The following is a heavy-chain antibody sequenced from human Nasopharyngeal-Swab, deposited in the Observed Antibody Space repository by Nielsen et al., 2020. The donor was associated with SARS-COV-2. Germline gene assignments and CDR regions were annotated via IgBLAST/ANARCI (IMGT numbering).Heavy chain of an antibody. Sequence: SETLSLTCTVSGVSLSSQSSSWIRQPPGKGLEWIGSISHNSGTNYNPSLKSRVTMFMDTSKNQFSLKLRSVTAADTAVYYCAKEGATGWFDPWGQGTLVTVSS. J-gene: IGHJ5*02. CDR2: ISHNSGT. CDR1: GVSLSSQS. CDR3: AKEGATGWFDP. V-gene: IGHV4-59*11.